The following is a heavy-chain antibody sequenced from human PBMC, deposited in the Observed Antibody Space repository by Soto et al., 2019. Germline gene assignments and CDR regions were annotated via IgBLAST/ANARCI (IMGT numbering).Heavy chain of an antibody. Sequence: QVQLVESGGGVVQPGRSLRLSCAASGFTFSSYGMHWVRQAPGTGLEWVAVISYDGSNKYYADSVKGRFTISRDNSKNTLYLQMNSLRAEDRAVYYCAKEVGSSSWPNRIFDYWGQGTLVTVSP. CDR1: GFTFSSYG. CDR2: ISYDGSNK. J-gene: IGHJ4*02. CDR3: AKEVGSSSWPNRIFDY. V-gene: IGHV3-30*18. D-gene: IGHD6-13*01.